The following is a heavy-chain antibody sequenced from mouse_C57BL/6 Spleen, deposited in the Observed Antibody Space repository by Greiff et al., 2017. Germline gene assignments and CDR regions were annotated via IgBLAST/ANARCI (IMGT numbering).Heavy chain of an antibody. CDR3: ARLIYYGNYFGY. CDR1: GFTFSSYG. J-gene: IGHJ2*01. D-gene: IGHD2-1*01. Sequence: DVMLVESGGDLVKPGGSLKLSCAASGFTFSSYGMSWVRQTPDKRLEWVATISSGGSYTYSPDSVKGRFPISSDNAKNTLYLQMSSLKAEDTAMYYCARLIYYGNYFGYWGQGPTLTFSS. CDR2: ISSGGSYT. V-gene: IGHV5-6*02.